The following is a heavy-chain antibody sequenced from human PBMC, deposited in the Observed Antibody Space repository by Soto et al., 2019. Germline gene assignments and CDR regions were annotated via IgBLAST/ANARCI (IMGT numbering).Heavy chain of an antibody. D-gene: IGHD3-10*01. J-gene: IGHJ4*02. V-gene: IGHV3-9*01. CDR3: ANLPLYGSGFDC. Sequence: DAQLVESGGGLVQPGRSLRLSCVASGFTFDDYAIHWVRQAPGKGLEWVSGISWNGAATGYADSVKGRFTISRDNAKNALYLQMSSLRTEDTAIYYCANLPLYGSGFDCWGQGTLGTVSS. CDR2: ISWNGAAT. CDR1: GFTFDDYA.